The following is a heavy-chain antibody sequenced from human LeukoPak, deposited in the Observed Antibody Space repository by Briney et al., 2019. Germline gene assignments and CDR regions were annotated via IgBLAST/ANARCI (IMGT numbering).Heavy chain of an antibody. D-gene: IGHD6-13*01. CDR2: ISSSSSTI. J-gene: IGHJ4*02. V-gene: IGHV3-48*02. CDR1: GFTFSSYN. CDR3: ARLLLAAAGSGGDY. Sequence: GSLRLSCAASGFTFSSYNMYWVRQAPGKGLEWVSYISSSSSTIYYADSVKGRFTISRDNAKNSLYLQMNSLRDEDTAVYYCARLLLAAAGSGGDYWGQGTLVTVSS.